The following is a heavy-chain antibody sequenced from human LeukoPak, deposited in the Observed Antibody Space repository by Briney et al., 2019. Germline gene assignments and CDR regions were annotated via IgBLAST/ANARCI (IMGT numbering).Heavy chain of an antibody. V-gene: IGHV3-30*18. Sequence: GGTLRLSCATSGFIFSHHGMSWVRQAPGKGLEWVAVVSYDGSNKYYADSVKGRFTISRDNSKNTLYLQMNSLRSEDTAVYYCAKDHCSSTSCYGGYGDYYYYMDVWGKGTTVTVSS. CDR2: VSYDGSNK. CDR1: GFIFSHHG. J-gene: IGHJ6*03. D-gene: IGHD2-2*01. CDR3: AKDHCSSTSCYGGYGDYYYYMDV.